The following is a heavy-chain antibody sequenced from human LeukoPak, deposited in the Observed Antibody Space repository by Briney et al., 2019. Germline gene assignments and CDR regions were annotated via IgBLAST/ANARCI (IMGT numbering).Heavy chain of an antibody. Sequence: ASVKVSCKASGYTFTGYYMHWVRQAPGQGLEWMGWINPNSGGTNYAQKLQGRVTMTTDTSTSTAYMELRSLRSDDTAVYYCARDDYGDYDYYYGMDVWGQGTTVTVSS. J-gene: IGHJ6*02. CDR3: ARDDYGDYDYYYGMDV. D-gene: IGHD4-17*01. CDR2: INPNSGGT. V-gene: IGHV1-2*02. CDR1: GYTFTGYY.